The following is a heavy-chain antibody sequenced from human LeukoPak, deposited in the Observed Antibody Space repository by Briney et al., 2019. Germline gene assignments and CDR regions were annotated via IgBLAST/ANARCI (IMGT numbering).Heavy chain of an antibody. J-gene: IGHJ2*01. CDR2: IWYDGSNT. CDR3: VRNRDWYFDL. V-gene: IGHV3-33*01. D-gene: IGHD3-10*01. CDR1: GFTFSSYD. Sequence: PGTSLRLSCAASGFTFSSYDMHWVRQAPGKGLEWVAIIWYDGSNTYYADSVKGRFTISRDNPKNTLYLQMTSLRAEDTAVYYCVRNRDWYFDLWGRGTLVTVSS.